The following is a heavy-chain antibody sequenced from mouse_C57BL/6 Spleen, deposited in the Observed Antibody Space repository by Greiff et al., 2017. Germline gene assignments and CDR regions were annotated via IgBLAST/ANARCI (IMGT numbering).Heavy chain of an antibody. J-gene: IGHJ2*01. V-gene: IGHV1-81*01. CDR1: GYTFTSYG. CDR2: IYPRSGNT. Sequence: VQVVESGAELARPGASVKLSCKASGYTFTSYGISWVKQRTGQGLEWIGEIYPRSGNTYYNEKFKGKATLTADKSSSTAYMELRSLTSEDSAVYYCAGWRDLFPDYWGQGTTLTVSS. CDR3: AGWRDLFPDY. D-gene: IGHD2-3*01.